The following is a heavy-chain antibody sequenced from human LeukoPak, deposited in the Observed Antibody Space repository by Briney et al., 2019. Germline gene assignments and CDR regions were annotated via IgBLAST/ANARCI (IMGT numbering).Heavy chain of an antibody. V-gene: IGHV3-21*01. CDR2: ISSSSSYI. J-gene: IGHJ3*02. Sequence: GGSLRLSCAASGFTFSSYSMNWVRQAPGMGLERVSSISSSSSYIYYADSVKGRFTISRDNAKNSLYLQMNSLRAEDTAVYYCARDYDFWSGSELDIWGQGTMVTVSS. CDR1: GFTFSSYS. CDR3: ARDYDFWSGSELDI. D-gene: IGHD3-3*01.